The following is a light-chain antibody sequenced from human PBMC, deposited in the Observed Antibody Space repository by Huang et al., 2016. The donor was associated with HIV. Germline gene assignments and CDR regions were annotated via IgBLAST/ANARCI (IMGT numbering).Light chain of an antibody. J-gene: IGKJ4*01. V-gene: IGKV4-1*01. Sequence: DIVMTQSPDSLAVSLGERATINCKSSQSVLYSSNNKNYLAWYQQKPGQPPRLLIYWTYTRESEVPDRFSGSGSGTDFTLTISSLQAEDVAVYYCQQYYSTLTFGGGTKVEIK. CDR3: QQYYSTLT. CDR2: WTY. CDR1: QSVLYSSNNKNY.